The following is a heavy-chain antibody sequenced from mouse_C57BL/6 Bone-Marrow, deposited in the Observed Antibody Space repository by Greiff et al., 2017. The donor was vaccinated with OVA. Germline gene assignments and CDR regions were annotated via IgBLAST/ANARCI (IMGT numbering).Heavy chain of an antibody. J-gene: IGHJ4*01. V-gene: IGHV1-5*01. CDR2: IYPGNSDT. CDR3: TRVYYYAMDY. CDR1: GYTFPSSG. Sequence: VQLQQSGTVLARPGASVKMSCKTSGYTFPSSGMPWVKQRPGQGLEWIGAIYPGNSDTSYNQKFKGKTKLTAVTSASTAYMELSSLTNEDSAVYYCTRVYYYAMDYWGQGTSVTVSS.